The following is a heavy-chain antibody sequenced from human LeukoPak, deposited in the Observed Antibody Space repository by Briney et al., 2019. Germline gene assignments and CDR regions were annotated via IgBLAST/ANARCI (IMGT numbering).Heavy chain of an antibody. D-gene: IGHD2-2*01. V-gene: IGHV4-34*01. CDR3: ARGRGYCSSTSCSPFDY. Sequence: SETLSLTCAVYGGSFSGYYWSWIRQPPGKGLEWIGEINHSGSTNYNPSPKSRVTISVGTSKNQFSLKLSSVTAADTAVYYCARGRGYCSSTSCSPFDYWGQGTLVTVSS. J-gene: IGHJ4*02. CDR1: GGSFSGYY. CDR2: INHSGST.